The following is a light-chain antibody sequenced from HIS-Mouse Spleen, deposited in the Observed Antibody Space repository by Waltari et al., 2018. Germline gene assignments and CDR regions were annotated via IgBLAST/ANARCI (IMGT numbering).Light chain of an antibody. J-gene: IGLJ3*02. CDR3: CSYAGSYNWV. V-gene: IGLV2-11*01. CDR1: SSDVGGYNY. CDR2: DVS. Sequence: QSALTQPRSVSGSPGQSVTISRPGTSSDVGGYNYVSWYQQHPGKAPKLMIYDVSKRPSGVPDRFSGSKSGNTASLTISGLQAEDEADYYCCSYAGSYNWVFGGGTKLTVL.